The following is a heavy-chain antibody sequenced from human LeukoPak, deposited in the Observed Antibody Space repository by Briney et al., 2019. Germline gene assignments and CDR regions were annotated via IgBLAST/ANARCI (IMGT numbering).Heavy chain of an antibody. CDR1: GFTFSSYW. V-gene: IGHV4-34*01. CDR2: INHSGST. Sequence: GPLRLSCAASGFTFSSYWMSWVRQAPGKGLDWIGEINHSGSTNYNPSLKSRVTISVDTSKNQSSLKLSSVTAADTAVYYCARKGYSSWNQFDPWGQGTLVTVSS. D-gene: IGHD6-19*01. J-gene: IGHJ5*02. CDR3: ARKGYSSWNQFDP.